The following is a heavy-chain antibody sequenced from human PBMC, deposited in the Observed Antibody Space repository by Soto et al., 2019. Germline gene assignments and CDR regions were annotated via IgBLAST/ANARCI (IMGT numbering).Heavy chain of an antibody. Sequence: EVQLVESGGGLVKPGGSLRLSCAASGFTFSNAWMNWVRQAPGKGLEWVGRIKSKTDCGTTDYAAPVKGRFTISTDDSKNTLYLQMNSLKTEATAVYYCTTSGVRGFINYWGQGTLVTVSS. CDR2: IKSKTDCGTT. CDR3: TTSGVRGFINY. CDR1: GFTFSNAW. V-gene: IGHV3-15*07. D-gene: IGHD3-10*01. J-gene: IGHJ4*02.